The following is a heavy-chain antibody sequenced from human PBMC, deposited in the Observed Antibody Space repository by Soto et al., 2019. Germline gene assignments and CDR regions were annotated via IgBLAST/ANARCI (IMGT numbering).Heavy chain of an antibody. CDR1: GFSFSDYY. J-gene: IGHJ4*02. Sequence: QVQLVDSGGGLVRPGGSLRLSCAASGFSFSDYYMSWIRQAPGKGLEWVSYISSSSSYTNYADSVKGRFTISRDNAKSSLYLQMNSLRAEDTAVYYCARNGVDYVWGSYRVLDYWGQGTLVTVSS. V-gene: IGHV3-11*06. D-gene: IGHD3-16*02. CDR3: ARNGVDYVWGSYRVLDY. CDR2: ISSSSSYT.